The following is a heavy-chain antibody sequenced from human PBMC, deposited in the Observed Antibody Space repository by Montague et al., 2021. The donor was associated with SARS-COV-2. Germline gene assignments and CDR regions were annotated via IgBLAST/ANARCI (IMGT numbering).Heavy chain of an antibody. V-gene: IGHV4-59*01. J-gene: IGHJ6*02. CDR3: ARLLRSCSNGVCRTYYYYAMDV. D-gene: IGHD2-8*01. CDR1: GGSISGYY. CDR2: IYYGGST. Sequence: SETLSLTCTVSGGSISGYYWGWIRQSPGKGLEWIGYIYYGGSTXXXPXXXXRVTVSVDRSKNQASLKLSSVTPADTAVYYCARLLRSCSNGVCRTYYYYAMDVWGQGTTVTVSS.